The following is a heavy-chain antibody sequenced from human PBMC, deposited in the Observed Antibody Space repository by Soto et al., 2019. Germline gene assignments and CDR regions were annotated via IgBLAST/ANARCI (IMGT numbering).Heavy chain of an antibody. V-gene: IGHV4-30-4*01. D-gene: IGHD3-10*01. CDR1: GDSMGSGDYY. CDR3: SRGSTYYGFLT. J-gene: IGHJ5*02. CDR2: IYYIGTT. Sequence: QVQLQESGPGLVKPSQTLSLTCTVSGDSMGSGDYYWTWIRQPPGKGLEWIGYIYYIGTTFYNPSPESRVNISIDTSKNHFSLRLTSVTAADTAVYYGSRGSTYYGFLTWGQGTLVTVSS.